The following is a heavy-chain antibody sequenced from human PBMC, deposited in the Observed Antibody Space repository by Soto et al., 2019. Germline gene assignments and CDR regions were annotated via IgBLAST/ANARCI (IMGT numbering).Heavy chain of an antibody. V-gene: IGHV3-23*01. CDR3: AKGSWVHHGSEGGNWLDP. J-gene: IGHJ5*02. Sequence: EVQFLESGGGLVQPGGSLRLSCAASGVTFSNYAMNWVGQAPGKGLEWVSGISHSGSSTYYADSVKGRFTISRDNSKNTLFLLMNSLTAEDTAVYYCAKGSWVHHGSEGGNWLDPWGQGTLVTVSS. CDR2: ISHSGSST. D-gene: IGHD3-10*01. CDR1: GVTFSNYA.